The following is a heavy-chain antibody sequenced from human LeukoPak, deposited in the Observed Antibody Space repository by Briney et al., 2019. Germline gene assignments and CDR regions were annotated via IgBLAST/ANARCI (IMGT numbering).Heavy chain of an antibody. CDR1: GYTFTSYG. V-gene: IGHV1-18*01. D-gene: IGHD6-19*01. CDR2: ISAYNGNT. J-gene: IGHJ6*03. Sequence: ASVKVSCKASGYTFTSYGISWVRQAPGQGLEWMGWISAYNGNTNYAQKLQGRVTMTTDTSTSTAYMELRSLRSDDTAVYYCARSKRAVAGNYYYYYYMDVWGKGTTVTVSS. CDR3: ARSKRAVAGNYYYYYYMDV.